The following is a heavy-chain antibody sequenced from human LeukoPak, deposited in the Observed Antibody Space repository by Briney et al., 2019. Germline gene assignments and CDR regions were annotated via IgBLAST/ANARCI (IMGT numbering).Heavy chain of an antibody. CDR3: ARRSGMATVTNHDWFDP. D-gene: IGHD4-17*01. CDR1: GFTFSSYV. V-gene: IGHV3-30*03. J-gene: IGHJ5*02. Sequence: GGSLRLSCAASGFTFSSYVIHWVRQAPGKGLEWVAVMSYDGSNQYYVDSVKGRFTISRDNAKNSLYLQMNSLRAEDTAVYYCARRSGMATVTNHDWFDPWGQGTLVTVSS. CDR2: MSYDGSNQ.